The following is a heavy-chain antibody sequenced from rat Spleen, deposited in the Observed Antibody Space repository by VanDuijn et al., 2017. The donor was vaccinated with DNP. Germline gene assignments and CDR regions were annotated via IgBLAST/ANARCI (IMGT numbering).Heavy chain of an antibody. Sequence: QVQLMESGPGLVHPSQTLSLTCSVSGFSLTTNTVAWVRQPPGKGLEWLAARSSGGSTFYNPALKSRLSISRATSKSQLFLKMISLQTEDTAMYVCARSDYYDGGFYYGYFDFWGQGVMVTVSS. CDR3: ARSDYYDGGFYYGYFDF. D-gene: IGHD1-12*02. V-gene: IGHV2-6*01. J-gene: IGHJ2*01. CDR1: GFSLTTNT. CDR2: RSSGGST.